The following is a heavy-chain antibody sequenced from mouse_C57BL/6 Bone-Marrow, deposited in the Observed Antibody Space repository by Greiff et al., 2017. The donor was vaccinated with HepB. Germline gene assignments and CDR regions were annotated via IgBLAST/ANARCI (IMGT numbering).Heavy chain of an antibody. D-gene: IGHD1-1*01. J-gene: IGHJ2*01. CDR2: IYPGGGYT. Sequence: QVHVKQSGAELVRPGTSVKMSCKASGYTFTNYWIGWAKQRPGHGLEWIGDIYPGGGYTNYNEKFKGKATLTADKSSSTAYMQFSSLTSEDSAIYYCAREVYYSYYFDYWGQGTTLTVSS. CDR1: GYTFTNYW. CDR3: AREVYYSYYFDY. V-gene: IGHV1-63*01.